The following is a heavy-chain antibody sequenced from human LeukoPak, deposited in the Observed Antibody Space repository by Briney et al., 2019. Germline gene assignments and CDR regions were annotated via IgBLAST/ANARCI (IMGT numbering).Heavy chain of an antibody. Sequence: GGSLRLSCAGSGFTFSSYSMNWVRQAPGKGLEWVSYISSSSSTIYYADSVKGRFTISRDNAKNSLYLQMNSLRAEDTAVYYCARAFIVVVPAANLPFDLRGQGTLVTVSS. J-gene: IGHJ5*02. CDR1: GFTFSSYS. CDR2: ISSSSSTI. CDR3: ARAFIVVVPAANLPFDL. D-gene: IGHD2-2*01. V-gene: IGHV3-48*01.